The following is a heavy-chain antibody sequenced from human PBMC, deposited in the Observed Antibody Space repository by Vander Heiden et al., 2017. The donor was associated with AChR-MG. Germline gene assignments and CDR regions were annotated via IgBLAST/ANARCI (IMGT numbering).Heavy chain of an antibody. CDR3: AKDYLSSVQIPGDYFDY. CDR2: ISYDGSNK. CDR1: GFTFSSYG. J-gene: IGHJ4*02. V-gene: IGHV3-30*18. Sequence: QVQLLESGGGVVQPGRSLRLSCAASGFTFSSYGMHWVRQAPGKGLEWVAVISYDGSNKYYADSVKGRFTISRDNSKNTLYLQMNSLGAEDTAVYYCAKDYLSSVQIPGDYFDYWGQGTLVTVSS. D-gene: IGHD6-6*01.